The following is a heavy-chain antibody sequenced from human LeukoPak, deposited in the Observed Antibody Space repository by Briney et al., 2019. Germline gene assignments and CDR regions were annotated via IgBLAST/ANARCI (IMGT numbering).Heavy chain of an antibody. D-gene: IGHD2-2*01. Sequence: GGSLRLSCEASGFTFSYYTMNWVRQAPGKGLEWASSITSSSYIYYADSVKGRFTISRDNAKNSLYLQMNSLRAEDTAVYYCARDLLRYCNDISCYGPSVVWGKGTTVTVSS. J-gene: IGHJ6*04. V-gene: IGHV3-21*01. CDR3: ARDLLRYCNDISCYGPSVV. CDR2: ITSSSYI. CDR1: GFTFSYYT.